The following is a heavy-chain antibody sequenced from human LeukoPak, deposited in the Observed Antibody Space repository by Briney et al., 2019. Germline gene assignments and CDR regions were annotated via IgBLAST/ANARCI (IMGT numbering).Heavy chain of an antibody. CDR3: ARRAVDTAMRKGPMENRDYYYYGMDV. D-gene: IGHD5-18*01. Sequence: TGESLKISCKGSGYSFTSYWIGWVRQMPGKGLEWMGIIYPGDSDTRYSPSFQGQVTISADKSISTAYLQWSSLKASDTAMYYCARRAVDTAMRKGPMENRDYYYYGMDVWGQGTTVTVSS. CDR1: GYSFTSYW. CDR2: IYPGDSDT. V-gene: IGHV5-51*01. J-gene: IGHJ6*02.